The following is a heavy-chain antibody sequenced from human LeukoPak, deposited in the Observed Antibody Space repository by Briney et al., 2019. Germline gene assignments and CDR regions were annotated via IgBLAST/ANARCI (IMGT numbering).Heavy chain of an antibody. D-gene: IGHD2/OR15-2a*01. J-gene: IGHJ4*02. V-gene: IGHV5-51*01. Sequence: GESLQISCQGSGYPFATAWIGWVRQTPGKGLEWMGIIYPGDSDTRYSPSFQGQVTISADKAINTTYLQWSSLKASDTAMYYCARREYFYGYCDYWGQGTLVTVSS. CDR1: GYPFATAW. CDR3: ARREYFYGYCDY. CDR2: IYPGDSDT.